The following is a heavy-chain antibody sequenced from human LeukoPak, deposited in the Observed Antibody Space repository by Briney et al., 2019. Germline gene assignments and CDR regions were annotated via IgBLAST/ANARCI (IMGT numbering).Heavy chain of an antibody. CDR2: ISAYNGNT. J-gene: IGHJ5*02. Sequence: ASVKVSFTASGYSFSTYGISWVRQAPGQGLEWMGWISAYNGNTNYAQKLQGRVTITTDTSTSTAYMELRSLRSDDTAVYYCARVNIMFMTPLFDPWGQGTLVTVSS. CDR3: ARVNIMFMTPLFDP. D-gene: IGHD5/OR15-5a*01. V-gene: IGHV1-18*01. CDR1: GYSFSTYG.